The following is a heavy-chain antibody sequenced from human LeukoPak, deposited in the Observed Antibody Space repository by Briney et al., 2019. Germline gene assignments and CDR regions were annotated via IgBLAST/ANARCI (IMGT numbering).Heavy chain of an antibody. CDR3: ARDLGQYYYDSSGYWGFDY. V-gene: IGHV3-64*04. Sequence: GGSLRLSCSASGFTFSSYAMHWVRQAPGKGLEYVSGVSGNGGTTYYADSVEGRFTISRDNAKNTLYLQMNSLRAEDTAVYYCARDLGQYYYDSSGYWGFDYWGQGTLVTVSS. CDR1: GFTFSSYA. CDR2: VSGNGGTT. D-gene: IGHD3-22*01. J-gene: IGHJ4*02.